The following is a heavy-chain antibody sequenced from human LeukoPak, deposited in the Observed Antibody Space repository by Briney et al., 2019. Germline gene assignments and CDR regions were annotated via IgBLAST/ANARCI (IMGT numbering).Heavy chain of an antibody. CDR2: IYTSGST. D-gene: IGHD1-26*01. CDR3: ARGGYSDFDY. Sequence: SETLSLTCAVSGGSISSGGYSWSWIRQPAGKGLEWIGRIYTSGSTNYNPSLKSRVTMSVDTSKNQFSLKLSSVTAADTAVYYCARGGYSDFDYWGQGTLVTVSS. J-gene: IGHJ4*02. V-gene: IGHV4-61*02. CDR1: GGSISSGGYS.